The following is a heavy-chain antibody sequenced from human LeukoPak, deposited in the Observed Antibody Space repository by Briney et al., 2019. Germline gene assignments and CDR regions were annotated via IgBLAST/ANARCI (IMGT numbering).Heavy chain of an antibody. Sequence: GGSLRLSCAASGFTFSSYAMHWVRQAPGKGLEWVAVISYDGSNKYYADSVKGRFTISRDNSKNTLYLQMNSLRAEDTAVYYCARGSGWYHGPAHYWGQGTLVTVSS. CDR3: ARGSGWYHGPAHY. D-gene: IGHD6-19*01. V-gene: IGHV3-30-3*01. J-gene: IGHJ4*02. CDR1: GFTFSSYA. CDR2: ISYDGSNK.